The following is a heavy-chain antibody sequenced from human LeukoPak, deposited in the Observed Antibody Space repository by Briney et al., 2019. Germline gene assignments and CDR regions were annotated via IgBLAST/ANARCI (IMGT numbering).Heavy chain of an antibody. CDR2: INTNTGNP. CDR1: GYTFTSYA. Sequence: ASVKVSCKASGYTFTSYAMNWVRQAPGQGLEWMGWINTNTGNPTYAQGFTGRFVFSLDTSVSTAYLQISSLKAEDTAVYYCVSRTAMVTGYYYYYYMDVWGKGTTVTVSS. V-gene: IGHV7-4-1*02. D-gene: IGHD5-18*01. J-gene: IGHJ6*03. CDR3: VSRTAMVTGYYYYYYMDV.